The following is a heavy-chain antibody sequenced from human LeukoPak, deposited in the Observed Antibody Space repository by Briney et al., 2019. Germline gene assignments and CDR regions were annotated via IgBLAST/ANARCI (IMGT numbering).Heavy chain of an antibody. CDR2: INTNTGNP. CDR3: ARALPGCGSTNCYGLET. V-gene: IGHV7-4-1*02. CDR1: GYSFNTYA. J-gene: IGHJ5*02. D-gene: IGHD2-2*01. Sequence: ASVKVSCKASGYSFNTYAMNWVRQAPGQGLEWMGWINTNTGNPTYAQGFAGRFVFSLDTSVNTAYLQISSLQAEDTAVYYCARALPGCGSTNCYGLETWGQGTLVTVSS.